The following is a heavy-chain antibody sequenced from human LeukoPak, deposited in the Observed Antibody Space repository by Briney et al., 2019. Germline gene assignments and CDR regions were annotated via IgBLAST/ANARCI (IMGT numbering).Heavy chain of an antibody. CDR1: GFTFSSYA. CDR3: AKSSPNRVNANWFDP. CDR2: ISGSGGST. V-gene: IGHV3-23*01. D-gene: IGHD1-14*01. J-gene: IGHJ5*02. Sequence: PGGSLRLSCAASGFTFSSYAMSWVRQAPGEGLEWVSAISGSGGSTYYADSVKGRFTISRDNSKNTLYLQMNSLRAEDTAVYYCAKSSPNRVNANWFDPWGQGTLVTVSS.